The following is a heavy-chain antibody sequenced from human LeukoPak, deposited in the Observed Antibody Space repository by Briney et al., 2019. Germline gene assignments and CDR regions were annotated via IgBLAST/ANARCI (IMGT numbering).Heavy chain of an antibody. J-gene: IGHJ4*02. CDR1: GGSISSSSYY. Sequence: SETLSLTCTVSGGSISSSSYYWGWIRQPPGKGLEWIGSIYYRGSTYYNPSLKSRVTISVDTSKNQFSLKLSSVTAADTAVYYCARTHPRLETFDYWGQGTLVTVSS. V-gene: IGHV4-39*01. CDR3: ARTHPRLETFDY. CDR2: IYYRGST. D-gene: IGHD1-1*01.